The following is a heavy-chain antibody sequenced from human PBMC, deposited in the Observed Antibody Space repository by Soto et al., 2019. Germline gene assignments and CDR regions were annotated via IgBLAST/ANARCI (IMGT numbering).Heavy chain of an antibody. D-gene: IGHD3-9*01. Sequence: QVQLVESGGGVVQPGRSLRLSCAASGFTFSSYGMHWVRQAPGKGLEGVAVIWYDGSNKYYADSVKGRFTIARDNSKNTLYLQMNSLRAEDTAVYYCARSSYYDMGDYWGQGTLVTVSS. V-gene: IGHV3-33*01. CDR3: ARSSYYDMGDY. CDR2: IWYDGSNK. J-gene: IGHJ4*02. CDR1: GFTFSSYG.